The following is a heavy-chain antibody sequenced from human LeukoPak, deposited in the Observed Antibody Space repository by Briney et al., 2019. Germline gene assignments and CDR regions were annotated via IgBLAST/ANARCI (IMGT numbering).Heavy chain of an antibody. J-gene: IGHJ4*02. Sequence: GGSLRLSCAASGFTFSSYTMNWVRQAPGKGLEWVSSISSSSSAIYYAASVKGRFTISRDNAKNSLYLQMNSLRDEDTGVYYCARVALRYSDYWGQGTLVTVSS. V-gene: IGHV3-48*02. CDR3: ARVALRYSDY. D-gene: IGHD3-9*01. CDR2: ISSSSSAI. CDR1: GFTFSSYT.